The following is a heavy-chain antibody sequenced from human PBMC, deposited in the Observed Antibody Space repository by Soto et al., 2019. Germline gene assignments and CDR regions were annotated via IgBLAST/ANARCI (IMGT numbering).Heavy chain of an antibody. V-gene: IGHV1-46*01. CDR3: ASAWRLLQPFDY. Sequence: ASVKVSCKASGYTFTSYYMHWVRQAPGQGLEWMGIINPSGGSTSYAQKFQGRVTMTRDTSTSTVYMELSSLRSEDTAVYYCASAWRLLQPFDYWGQGTLVTVSS. CDR1: GYTFTSYY. J-gene: IGHJ4*02. CDR2: INPSGGST. D-gene: IGHD3-9*01.